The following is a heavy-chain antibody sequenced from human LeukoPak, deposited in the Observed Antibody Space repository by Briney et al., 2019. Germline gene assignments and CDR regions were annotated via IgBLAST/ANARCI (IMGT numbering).Heavy chain of an antibody. CDR3: AKGSITMIVVVNPFGY. CDR2: ISGSAYST. D-gene: IGHD3-22*01. CDR1: GFTFSSYA. V-gene: IGHV3-23*01. Sequence: GGSLRLSCAASGFTFSSYAMSWVRQAPGKGLEWVSAISGSAYSTYYADSVKGRFTISRDNSKNTLYLQMNSLRAEDTAVYYCAKGSITMIVVVNPFGYWGQGTLVTVSS. J-gene: IGHJ4*02.